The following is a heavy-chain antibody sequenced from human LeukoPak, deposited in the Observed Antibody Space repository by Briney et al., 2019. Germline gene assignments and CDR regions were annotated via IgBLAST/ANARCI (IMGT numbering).Heavy chain of an antibody. CDR2: ISYNSDTI. CDR1: GFTFDDYA. V-gene: IGHV3-9*01. D-gene: IGHD2-21*02. J-gene: IGHJ2*01. Sequence: GGSLRLSCAASGFTFDDYAMHWVRQAPGKGLEWVSGISYNSDTIAYADSVKGRFTISRDKAKNSLYLQMNSLRAEDTALYYCAKDYCGGDCYSGWYFDLWGRGTLVTVSS. CDR3: AKDYCGGDCYSGWYFDL.